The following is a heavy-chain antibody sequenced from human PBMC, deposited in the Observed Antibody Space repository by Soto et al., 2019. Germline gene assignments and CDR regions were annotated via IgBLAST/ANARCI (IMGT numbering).Heavy chain of an antibody. J-gene: IGHJ6*02. CDR2: IIPIFGTA. Sequence: QVQLVQSGAEVKKPGSSVKVSCKASGGTFSSYAISWVRQAPGQGLEWMGGIIPIFGTANYAQKFQGRVTITADESTSTAYMELSSLRSEDTAVYYGASDLAAAGYYYYGMDVWGQGTTVTVAS. V-gene: IGHV1-69*01. CDR1: GGTFSSYA. CDR3: ASDLAAAGYYYYGMDV. D-gene: IGHD6-13*01.